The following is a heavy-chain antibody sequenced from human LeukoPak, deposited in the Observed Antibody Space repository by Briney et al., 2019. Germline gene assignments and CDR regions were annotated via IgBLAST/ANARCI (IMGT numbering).Heavy chain of an antibody. CDR3: ARDPWELPPAGYFDY. CDR1: GFTFSNHA. CDR2: ISYDGGNK. V-gene: IGHV3-30*01. D-gene: IGHD3-10*01. Sequence: GGSLRLSCAAFGFTFSNHAIHWVRQAPGKGLEWVAVISYDGGNKWYADSVKGRFTISGDNSKNTLYLQMNSLRAEDTAVYYCARDPWELPPAGYFDYWGQGTLVTVSS. J-gene: IGHJ4*02.